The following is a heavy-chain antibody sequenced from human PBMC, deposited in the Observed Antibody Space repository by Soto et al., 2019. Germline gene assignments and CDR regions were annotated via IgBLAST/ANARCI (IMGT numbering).Heavy chain of an antibody. CDR3: ARDNVMVVAGSTFDY. Sequence: XATLSLPCTVCGYSISSGSYWWWIRQPPGKGPEWIASIYHGGTTFYNPSLKSRITISVDTSHNQFSLNLRSVTAADTAVYYCARDNVMVVAGSTFDYWGHGTLVTVSS. J-gene: IGHJ4*01. CDR1: GYSISSGSY. D-gene: IGHD6-19*01. V-gene: IGHV4-38-2*02. CDR2: IYHGGTT.